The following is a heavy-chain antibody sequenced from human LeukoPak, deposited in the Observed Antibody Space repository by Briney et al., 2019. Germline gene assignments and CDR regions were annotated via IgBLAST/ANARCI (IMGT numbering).Heavy chain of an antibody. CDR1: GGSISNNRYY. J-gene: IGHJ4*02. CDR3: ARRLISATIDS. V-gene: IGHV4-39*01. Sequence: SETLSLTCTVSGGSISNNRYYWAWIRQPPGAGLEWIGSILYSGTTFYNPSLKTRLTISVDTSKNQFSLRLNSMTAADTAGYYCARRLISATIDSWGQGILVTVSS. D-gene: IGHD2-15*01. CDR2: ILYSGTT.